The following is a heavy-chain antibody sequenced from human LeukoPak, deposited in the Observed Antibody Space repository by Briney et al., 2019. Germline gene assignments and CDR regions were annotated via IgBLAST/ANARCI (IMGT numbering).Heavy chain of an antibody. CDR3: ARGGIFGVVIPPRYGMDV. CDR1: GGSFSGYY. CDR2: INHSGST. V-gene: IGHV4-34*01. D-gene: IGHD3-3*01. Sequence: SETLSLTCAVCGGSFSGYYWSWIRQPPGKGLEGIGEINHSGSTNYNPSLKSRVTISVDTSKNQFSLKLSSVTAADTAVYYCARGGIFGVVIPPRYGMDVWGQGTTVTVSS. J-gene: IGHJ6*02.